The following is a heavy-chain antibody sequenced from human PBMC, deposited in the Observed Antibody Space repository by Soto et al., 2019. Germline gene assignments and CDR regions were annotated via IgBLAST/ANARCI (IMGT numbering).Heavy chain of an antibody. CDR1: GDSIIGIYH. CDR2: IDHSGST. J-gene: IGHJ5*02. CDR3: ARGGYGSGLNWFDP. D-gene: IGHD3-10*01. V-gene: IGHV4-34*01. Sequence: PSATPSLTGAVSGDSIIGIYHWSWIREPPIKGLDWIGEIDHSGSTNYNPSLKSRVTISVDTSKNQFSLKLSSVTAADTAVYYCARGGYGSGLNWFDPWGQGTLVTVSS.